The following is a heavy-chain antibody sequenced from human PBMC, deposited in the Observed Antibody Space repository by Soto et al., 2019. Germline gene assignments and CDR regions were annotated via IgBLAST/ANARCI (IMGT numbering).Heavy chain of an antibody. V-gene: IGHV1-18*04. CDR1: GYPFTKYG. CDR2: IKVDSGYT. J-gene: IGHJ5*02. CDR3: ATSYDTGFDP. D-gene: IGHD3-9*01. Sequence: QLQLVQSAAEVKKPGASVRVSCKAYGYPFTKYGISWIRQAPEQGLEWMGWIKVDSGYTNYAQKFHGRVTMTADTSSDTAFMELRSLRLDDTAVYFCATSYDTGFDPWGQGTLVSVSS.